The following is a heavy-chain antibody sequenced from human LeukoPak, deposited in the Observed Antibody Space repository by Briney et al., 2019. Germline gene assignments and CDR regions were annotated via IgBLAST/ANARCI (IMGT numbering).Heavy chain of an antibody. Sequence: GESPKISCKGSGYGFTSYWIGWVRQMPGKGLEWMGIIYPGDSDTRYSPSFQGQVTISADKSISTAYLQWSSLKASDTAMYYCARSTSPRYYYDSSGSYYFDYWGQGTLVTVSS. CDR1: GYGFTSYW. D-gene: IGHD3-22*01. J-gene: IGHJ4*02. CDR3: ARSTSPRYYYDSSGSYYFDY. V-gene: IGHV5-51*01. CDR2: IYPGDSDT.